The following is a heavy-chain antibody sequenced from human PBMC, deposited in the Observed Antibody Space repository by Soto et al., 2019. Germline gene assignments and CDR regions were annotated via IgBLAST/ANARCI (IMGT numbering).Heavy chain of an antibody. D-gene: IGHD5-12*01. CDR3: ARSRRRDGYKFNYYYYGMDV. CDR1: GLTFSDYY. CDR2: ISSSGSTI. V-gene: IGHV3-11*01. J-gene: IGHJ6*02. Sequence: PGGSLRLSSAASGLTFSDYYISWIRQAPGKGLEWVSYISSSGSTIYYADSVKGRFTISRDNAKNSLYLQMNSLRAEDTAVYYCARSRRRDGYKFNYYYYGMDVWGQGTTVTVSS.